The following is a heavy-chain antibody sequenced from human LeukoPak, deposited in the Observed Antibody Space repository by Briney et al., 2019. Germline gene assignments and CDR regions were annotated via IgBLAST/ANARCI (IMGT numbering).Heavy chain of an antibody. CDR2: MNPNSGNT. CDR1: GYTFTSYD. J-gene: IGHJ6*03. D-gene: IGHD6-19*01. V-gene: IGHV1-8*01. CDR3: ARVEPHGGWFKRDYYCVDV. Sequence: ASVKVSCKASGYTFTSYDINWVRQATGQGLEWMGWMNPNSGNTGYAQKFQGRVTMTRNTSISTAYMELSSLRSEDTAVYYCARVEPHGGWFKRDYYCVDVWGKGTTVTISS.